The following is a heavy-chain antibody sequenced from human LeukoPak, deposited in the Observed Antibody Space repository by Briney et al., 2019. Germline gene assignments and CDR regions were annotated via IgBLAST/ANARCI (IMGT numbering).Heavy chain of an antibody. CDR1: GYTFTSYG. Sequence: ASVKVSCMASGYTFTSYGISWVRQAPGQGLEWMGWISAYNGNTNYAQKLQGRVTMTTDTSTSTAYMELRSLRSDDTAVYNCARALGRYSSSWYLGDYFDYWGQGTLVTVSS. CDR2: ISAYNGNT. D-gene: IGHD6-13*01. J-gene: IGHJ4*02. V-gene: IGHV1-18*01. CDR3: ARALGRYSSSWYLGDYFDY.